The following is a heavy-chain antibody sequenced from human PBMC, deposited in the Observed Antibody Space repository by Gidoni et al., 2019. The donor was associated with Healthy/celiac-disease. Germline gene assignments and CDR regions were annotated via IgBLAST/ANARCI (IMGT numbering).Heavy chain of an antibody. Sequence: QAQLQESGPGLVKPSETLSLTCTVSGGSISSYYWSWIRQPPGKGLEWIGYIAYSGSTNYNPSLKSRVTISVDTSKNQCSLKLSSVTAADTAVYYCARVGYSSGWYLDYWGQGTLVTVSS. J-gene: IGHJ4*02. CDR1: GGSISSYY. V-gene: IGHV4-59*01. D-gene: IGHD6-19*01. CDR2: IAYSGST. CDR3: ARVGYSSGWYLDY.